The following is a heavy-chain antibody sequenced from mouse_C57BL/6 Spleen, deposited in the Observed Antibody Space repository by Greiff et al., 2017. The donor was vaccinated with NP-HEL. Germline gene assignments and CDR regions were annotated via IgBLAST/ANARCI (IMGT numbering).Heavy chain of an antibody. CDR1: GFTFSSYA. V-gene: IGHV5-4*01. CDR2: LSDGGSYT. CDR3: ARDDDYYGSSSVFDY. J-gene: IGHJ2*01. Sequence: EVHLVESGGGLEKPGGSLKLSCAASGFTFSSYAMSWVRQTPEKRLEWVATLSDGGSYTYYPDNVKGRFTISRDNAKNNLYLQMSHLKSEDTAMYYCARDDDYYGSSSVFDYWGQGTTLTVSS. D-gene: IGHD1-1*01.